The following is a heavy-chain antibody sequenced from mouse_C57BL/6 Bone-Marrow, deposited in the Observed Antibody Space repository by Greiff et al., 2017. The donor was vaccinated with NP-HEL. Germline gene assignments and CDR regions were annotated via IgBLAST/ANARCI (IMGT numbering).Heavy chain of an antibody. CDR1: GFTFSDAW. D-gene: IGHD3-2*02. Sequence: EVMLVESGGGLVQPGGSMKLSCAASGFTFSDAWMDWVRQSPEKGLEWVAEIRNKANNHATYYAESVKGRFTISRDDSKSSVYLQMNSLRAEDTGIYYCTRGTAHPPFAYWGQGTLVTVSA. J-gene: IGHJ3*01. V-gene: IGHV6-6*01. CDR2: IRNKANNHAT. CDR3: TRGTAHPPFAY.